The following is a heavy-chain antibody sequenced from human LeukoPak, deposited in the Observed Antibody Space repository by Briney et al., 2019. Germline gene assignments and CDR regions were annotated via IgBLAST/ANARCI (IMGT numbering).Heavy chain of an antibody. CDR3: ARDRVSLVAGHYYYYGMDV. V-gene: IGHV3-66*01. Sequence: GGSLSLSCAPSGFTAGSNYMSWFRKAQGKGLEWAQVIYSVGSTYYADSVKGRFTISRDNSKNTLYLQMNSLRAEDTAVYYCARDRVSLVAGHYYYYGMDVWGQGTTVTVSS. J-gene: IGHJ6*02. CDR1: GFTAGSNY. CDR2: IYSVGST. D-gene: IGHD6-19*01.